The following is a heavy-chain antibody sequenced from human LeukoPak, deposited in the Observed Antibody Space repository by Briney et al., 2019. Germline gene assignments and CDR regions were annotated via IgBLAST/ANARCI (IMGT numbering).Heavy chain of an antibody. CDR1: GFTFSSYA. V-gene: IGHV3-23*01. J-gene: IGHJ4*02. CDR3: AKVVRRGSSASMDYFDY. D-gene: IGHD6-6*01. CDR2: ITGSGGST. Sequence: PGGSLRLSCAASGFTFSSYAMSWVRQAPGKGLEWVSGITGSGGSTYYADSVEGRFTISRDNSKNTLFLQMKSQRAEDTALYYCAKVVRRGSSASMDYFDYWGQGTLVTVSS.